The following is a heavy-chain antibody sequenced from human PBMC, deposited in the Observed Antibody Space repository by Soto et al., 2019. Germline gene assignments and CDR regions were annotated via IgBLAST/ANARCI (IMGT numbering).Heavy chain of an antibody. V-gene: IGHV3-23*01. CDR2: ISGSGGST. D-gene: IGHD3-3*01. CDR3: AKTTHYDFWSGSNYMDV. J-gene: IGHJ6*03. CDR1: GFTFSNYA. Sequence: GGFLRLSCVASGFTFSNYAITWVRQALGKGLEWVSAISGSGGSTYYADSVKGRFTISRDNSKNTLYLQASSLRAEDTAVYHCAKTTHYDFWSGSNYMDVWGKGTTVTVSS.